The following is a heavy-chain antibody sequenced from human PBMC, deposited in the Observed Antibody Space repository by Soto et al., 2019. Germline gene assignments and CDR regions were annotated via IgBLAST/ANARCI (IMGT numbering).Heavy chain of an antibody. J-gene: IGHJ6*02. CDR3: AKTRGKDFWSGPTQGAGYYGMDV. Sequence: GGSLRLSCAASGFTFSSYAMSWVRQAPGKGLEWVSAISGSGGSTYYADSVKGRFTISRDNSKNTLYLQMNSLRAEDTAVYYCAKTRGKDFWSGPTQGAGYYGMDVWGQGTTVTVSS. V-gene: IGHV3-23*01. CDR2: ISGSGGST. CDR1: GFTFSSYA. D-gene: IGHD3-3*01.